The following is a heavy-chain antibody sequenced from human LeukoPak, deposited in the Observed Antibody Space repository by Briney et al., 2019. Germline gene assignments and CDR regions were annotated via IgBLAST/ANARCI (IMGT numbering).Heavy chain of an antibody. J-gene: IGHJ4*02. V-gene: IGHV3-48*04. CDR2: IGSSGSNI. D-gene: IGHD2-15*01. Sequence: SGGSLRLSCAASGFTFSNYDMNWVRQAPGKGLEWVSYIGSSGSNIYYADSVKGRFTISRDNAKNSLYLQMNSLRAEDTAVYYCATCSGGSCYRSMAFDYWGQGTLVTVSS. CDR1: GFTFSNYD. CDR3: ATCSGGSCYRSMAFDY.